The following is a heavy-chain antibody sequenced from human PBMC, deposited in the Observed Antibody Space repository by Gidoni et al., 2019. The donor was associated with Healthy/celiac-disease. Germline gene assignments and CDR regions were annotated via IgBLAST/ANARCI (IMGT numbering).Heavy chain of an antibody. CDR3: AKDMSSGWQHYYGMDV. V-gene: IGHV3-43*01. CDR1: GFTFDDYT. Sequence: EVQLVESGGVVVQPGGSLRLSCAASGFTFDDYTMHWVRQAPGKGLEWVSLISWDGGSTYYADSVKGRFTISRDNSKNSLYLQMNSLRTEDTALYYCAKDMSSGWQHYYGMDVWGQGTTVTVSS. J-gene: IGHJ6*02. CDR2: ISWDGGST. D-gene: IGHD6-19*01.